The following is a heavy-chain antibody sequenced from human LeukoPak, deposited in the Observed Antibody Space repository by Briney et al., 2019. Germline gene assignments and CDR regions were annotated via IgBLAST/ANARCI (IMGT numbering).Heavy chain of an antibody. CDR3: VGNYYDSSGLDY. J-gene: IGHJ4*02. CDR1: GFTVSSNY. D-gene: IGHD3-22*01. Sequence: PGGSLRLSCAASGFTVSSNYMSWVRQAPGKGLEWVSAISSSSSDIYYTDSVKGRFTISRDNAKKSLYLQMNSLRAEDTAIYYCVGNYYDSSGLDYWGQGTLVTVSS. V-gene: IGHV3-21*01. CDR2: ISSSSSDI.